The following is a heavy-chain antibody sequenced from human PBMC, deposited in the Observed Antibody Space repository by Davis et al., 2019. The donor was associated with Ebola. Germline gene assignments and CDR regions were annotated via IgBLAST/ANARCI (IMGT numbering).Heavy chain of an antibody. D-gene: IGHD4-17*01. CDR1: GFTFSSYA. J-gene: IGHJ4*02. CDR3: ARHDYGDSHFDY. Sequence: GGSLRLSCAASGFTFSSYAMSWVRQAPGKGLEWVSAISGSGGSTYYADSVKGRFTIPRDNSKNTLYLQMNSLRAEDTAVYYCARHDYGDSHFDYWGQGTLVTVSS. CDR2: ISGSGGST. V-gene: IGHV3-23*01.